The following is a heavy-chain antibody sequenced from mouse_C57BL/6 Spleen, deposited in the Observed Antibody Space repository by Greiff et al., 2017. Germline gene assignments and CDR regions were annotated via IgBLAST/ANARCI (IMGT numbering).Heavy chain of an antibody. CDR3: ARSSSGYPYYFDY. D-gene: IGHD3-2*02. J-gene: IGHJ2*01. Sequence: VQLQQSGAELVKPGASVKISCKASGYAFSSYWMNWVKQRPGKGLEWIGQIYPGDGDTNYNGKFKGKATLTADKSSSTAYMQLSSLTSEDSAVDFCARSSSGYPYYFDYWGQGTTLTVSS. V-gene: IGHV1-80*01. CDR1: GYAFSSYW. CDR2: IYPGDGDT.